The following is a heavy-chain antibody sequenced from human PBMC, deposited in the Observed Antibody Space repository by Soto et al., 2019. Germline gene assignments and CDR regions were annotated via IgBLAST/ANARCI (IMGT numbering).Heavy chain of an antibody. CDR3: TTAQSLATINYFDY. CDR1: NFGFSNAW. CDR2: IKTTTDGETT. Sequence: GSLRLSCVGSNFGFSNAWMKWVRQAQGKGLEWVGRIKTTTDGETTDYAALVKGRFIISRDDSKSTLYLQMNSLKSEDTAVYYCTTAQSLATINYFDYWGQGTLVTVSS. V-gene: IGHV3-15*07. J-gene: IGHJ4*02. D-gene: IGHD5-12*01.